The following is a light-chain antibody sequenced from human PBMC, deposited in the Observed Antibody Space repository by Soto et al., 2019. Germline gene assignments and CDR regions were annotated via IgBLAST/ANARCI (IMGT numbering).Light chain of an antibody. CDR3: QQHGSSPWT. V-gene: IGKV3-20*01. Sequence: EIVLTQSPGTLSLSPGASATLSCRASQSVNNNFLAWYQQKPGQVPRLLIFGASNRATGIPDRFSGSGSGTDFTLTVSRLEPEDFAVYYCQQHGSSPWTFGPGTKVDIK. CDR2: GAS. J-gene: IGKJ1*01. CDR1: QSVNNNF.